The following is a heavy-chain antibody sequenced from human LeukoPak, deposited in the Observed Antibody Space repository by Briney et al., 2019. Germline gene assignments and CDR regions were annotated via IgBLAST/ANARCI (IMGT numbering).Heavy chain of an antibody. CDR3: AREANIATAIVWFDP. V-gene: IGHV4-34*01. D-gene: IGHD6-13*01. Sequence: SETLSLTCAVYGGSFSTYYWSWIRQPPGKGLEWIGEINHSGSTNYNPSLKSRITISGDTSKNQFSLKLSSVTAADTAMYYCAREANIATAIVWFDPWGQGTLVTVSS. J-gene: IGHJ5*02. CDR1: GGSFSTYY. CDR2: INHSGST.